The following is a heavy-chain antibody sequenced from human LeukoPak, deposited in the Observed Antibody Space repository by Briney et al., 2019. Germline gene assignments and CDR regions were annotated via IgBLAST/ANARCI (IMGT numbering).Heavy chain of an antibody. CDR3: ARDRRGSSWSPDAFDI. Sequence: ASVKVSCKASGGTFSSYAISWVRQAPGQGLEWMGGIIPIFCTANYAQKFQGRVTITADKSTSTAYMELSSLRSEDTVVYYCARDRRGSSWSPDAFDIWGQGTMVTVSS. D-gene: IGHD6-13*01. CDR2: IIPIFCTA. J-gene: IGHJ3*02. CDR1: GGTFSSYA. V-gene: IGHV1-69*06.